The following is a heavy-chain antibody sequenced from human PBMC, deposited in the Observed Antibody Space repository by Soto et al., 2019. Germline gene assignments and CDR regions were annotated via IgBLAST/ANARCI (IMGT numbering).Heavy chain of an antibody. CDR3: ARERRGGNSGYYLDY. V-gene: IGHV3-30-3*01. Sequence: QVQLVESGGGVVQPGRSLRLSCAASGFTFSNYAMHWVRQAPGKGLEWVTVISSDGNNKYYADSVKGRFTISRDNSKNKLYLQVISLRAEDTAVYYCARERRGGNSGYYLDYWGQGTLVTVSS. J-gene: IGHJ4*02. CDR1: GFTFSNYA. D-gene: IGHD2-21*02. CDR2: ISSDGNNK.